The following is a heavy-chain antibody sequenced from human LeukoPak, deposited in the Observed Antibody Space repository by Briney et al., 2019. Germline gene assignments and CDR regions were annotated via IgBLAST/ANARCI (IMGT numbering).Heavy chain of an antibody. J-gene: IGHJ6*02. CDR2: ISGSGGST. CDR3: AKAPVLAGLVYQLPQLPYGMDV. D-gene: IGHD2-2*01. Sequence: GGSLRLSCAASGFTFSSYAMSWVRQAPGKGLEWVSAISGSGGSTCYADSVKGRFTISRDNSKNTLYLQMNSLRAEDTAVYYCAKAPVLAGLVYQLPQLPYGMDVWGQGTTVTVSS. CDR1: GFTFSSYA. V-gene: IGHV3-23*01.